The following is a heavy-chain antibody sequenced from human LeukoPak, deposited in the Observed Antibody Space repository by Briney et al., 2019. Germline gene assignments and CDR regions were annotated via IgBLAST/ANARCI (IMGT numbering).Heavy chain of an antibody. D-gene: IGHD3-3*01. V-gene: IGHV1-69*13. CDR1: GGTFSSYA. CDR3: AIFGVVNNWDY. J-gene: IGHJ4*02. Sequence: SVKVSCKASGGTFSSYAISWVRQALGQGLEWMGGIIPIFGTANYAQKFQGRVTITADESTSTAYMELSSLRSEDTAVYYCAIFGVVNNWDYWGQGTLVTVSS. CDR2: IIPIFGTA.